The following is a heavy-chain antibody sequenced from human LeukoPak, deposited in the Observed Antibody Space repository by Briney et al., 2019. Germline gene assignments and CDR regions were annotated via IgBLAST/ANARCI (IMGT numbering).Heavy chain of an antibody. J-gene: IGHJ4*02. CDR2: ISGSAVGT. CDR3: GRGSSIDY. CDR1: GFTFSTYA. Sequence: GGSLRLSCAASGFTFSTYAMTWVRQAPGKGLGWVSAISGSAVGTYYADSVKGRFTISRDNSKNTLYLQMNSLRAEDTAVYYCGRGSSIDYWGQGTLVTVSS. D-gene: IGHD1-26*01. V-gene: IGHV3-23*01.